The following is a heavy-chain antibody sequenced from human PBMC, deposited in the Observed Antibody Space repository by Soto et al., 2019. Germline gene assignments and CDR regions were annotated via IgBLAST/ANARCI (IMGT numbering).Heavy chain of an antibody. CDR3: ARGVTVFGLVSRFWFDP. CDR2: IHNGGIT. CDR1: GGSISSGDYS. V-gene: IGHV4-30-4*01. D-gene: IGHD3-3*01. J-gene: IGHJ5*02. Sequence: PSETLSLTCTVSGGSISSGDYSWSWVRQSPGKGLEWIGHIHNGGITYYNPSLKSRVVISIDTSRNQFSLRLNSLTAADRAVYFCARGVTVFGLVSRFWFDPWGQGTVVTVSS.